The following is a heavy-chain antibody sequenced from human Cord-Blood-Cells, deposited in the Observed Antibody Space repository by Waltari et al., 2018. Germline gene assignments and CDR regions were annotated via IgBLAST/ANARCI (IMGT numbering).Heavy chain of an antibody. D-gene: IGHD1-26*01. Sequence: QVQLVQSGAEVKKPGSAVKVSCKASGGTFRSYAISWVRQGPGQGHESMGGLIPIFGTANYAQKFQGRVTITADESTSTAYMELSSLRSEDTAVYYCASSSGEGATTLVPYWGQGTLVTVSS. V-gene: IGHV1-69*01. CDR2: LIPIFGTA. CDR3: ASSSGEGATTLVPY. J-gene: IGHJ4*02. CDR1: GGTFRSYA.